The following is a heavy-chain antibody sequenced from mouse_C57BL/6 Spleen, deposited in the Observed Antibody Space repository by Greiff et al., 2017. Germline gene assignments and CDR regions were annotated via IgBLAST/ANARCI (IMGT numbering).Heavy chain of an antibody. Sequence: VKLQESGAELVRPGTSVKVSCKASGYAFTNYLIEWVKQRPGQGLEWIGVINPGSGGTNYNEKFKGKATLTADKSSSTAYMQLSSLTSEDSAVYFCARSTVVADWYFDVWGTGTTVTVSS. J-gene: IGHJ1*03. V-gene: IGHV1-54*01. CDR3: ARSTVVADWYFDV. D-gene: IGHD1-1*01. CDR1: GYAFTNYL. CDR2: INPGSGGT.